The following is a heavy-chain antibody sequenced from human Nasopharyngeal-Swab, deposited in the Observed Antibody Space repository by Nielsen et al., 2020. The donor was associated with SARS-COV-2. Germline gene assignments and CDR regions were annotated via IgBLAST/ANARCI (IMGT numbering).Heavy chain of an antibody. CDR2: ISGSGGST. V-gene: IGHV3-23*01. J-gene: IGHJ4*02. Sequence: VRQAPGKGLEWVSAISGSGGSTYYADSVKGRFTISRDNSKNTLYLQMNSLRAEDTAVYYCAKEGSSSSWFTGSFDYWCQGTLVTVSS. D-gene: IGHD6-13*01. CDR3: AKEGSSSSWFTGSFDY.